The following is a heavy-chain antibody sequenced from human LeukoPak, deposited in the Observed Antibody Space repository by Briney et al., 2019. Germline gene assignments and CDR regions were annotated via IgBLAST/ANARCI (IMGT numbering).Heavy chain of an antibody. Sequence: PGGSLRLSCTASGFIVSSNSMTWVRQAPGKGLEWVSVIYSGGSTYYADSVKGRFTISRDNSKNTLSLQMNSLRAEDTAVYYCASPLWGYWGQGILVTVSS. CDR1: GFIVSSNS. J-gene: IGHJ4*02. V-gene: IGHV3-66*01. D-gene: IGHD3-10*01. CDR3: ASPLWGY. CDR2: IYSGGST.